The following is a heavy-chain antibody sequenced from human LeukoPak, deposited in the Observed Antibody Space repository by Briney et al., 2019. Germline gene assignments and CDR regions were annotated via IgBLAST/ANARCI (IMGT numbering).Heavy chain of an antibody. CDR1: GYTFTGYY. J-gene: IGHJ3*02. D-gene: IGHD2-21*02. CDR2: INPNSGGT. V-gene: IGHV1-2*04. CDR3: AREGSYCGGDCYSIPDAFDI. Sequence: ASVKVSCKASGYTFTGYYTHWVRQAPGQGLEWMGWINPNSGGTNYAQKFQGWVTMTRDTSISTAYMELSRLRSDDTAVYYCAREGSYCGGDCYSIPDAFDIWGQGTMVTVSS.